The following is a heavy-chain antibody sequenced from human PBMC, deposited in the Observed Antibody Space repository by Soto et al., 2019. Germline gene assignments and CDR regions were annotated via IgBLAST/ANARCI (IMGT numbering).Heavy chain of an antibody. CDR3: ARDFNYYDSSGYSEGGYYFDY. V-gene: IGHV3-30-3*01. CDR1: GFTFSSYA. Sequence: GGSLRLSCAASGFTFSSYAMHWVRQAPGKGLEWVAVISYDGSNKYYADSVKGRFTISRDNSKNTLYLQMNSLRAEDTAVYYCARDFNYYDSSGYSEGGYYFDYWGQGTLVTVSS. D-gene: IGHD3-22*01. J-gene: IGHJ4*02. CDR2: ISYDGSNK.